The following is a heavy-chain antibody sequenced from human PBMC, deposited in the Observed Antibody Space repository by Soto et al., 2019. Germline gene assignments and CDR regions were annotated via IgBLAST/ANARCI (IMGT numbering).Heavy chain of an antibody. D-gene: IGHD2-2*01. Sequence: SETLSLTCTVSGGSISSFYWSWIRQPPGKELEWIGYVYYSGTTNYNPSLKSRVTISVDTSKNQFSLKLSSVTAADTAVYYCARDLGYCSTTSCYPWFDPWGQGTLVTVSS. CDR1: GGSISSFY. CDR2: VYYSGTT. J-gene: IGHJ5*02. CDR3: ARDLGYCSTTSCYPWFDP. V-gene: IGHV4-59*01.